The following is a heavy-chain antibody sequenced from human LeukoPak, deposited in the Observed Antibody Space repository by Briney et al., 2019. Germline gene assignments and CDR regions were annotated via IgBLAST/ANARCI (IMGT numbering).Heavy chain of an antibody. CDR2: ISYDGSNK. Sequence: GSLRLSCAASGFTFSSYAMHWVRQAPGKGLEWVAVISYDGSNKYYADSVKGRFTISRDNSKNTLYLQMNSLRAEDTAVYYCAKGIRIPGAFDIWGQGTMATVSS. V-gene: IGHV3-30-3*01. D-gene: IGHD2-15*01. CDR1: GFTFSSYA. CDR3: AKGIRIPGAFDI. J-gene: IGHJ3*02.